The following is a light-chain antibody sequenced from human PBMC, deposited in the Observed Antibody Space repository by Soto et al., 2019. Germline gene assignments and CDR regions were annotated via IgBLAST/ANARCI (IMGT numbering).Light chain of an antibody. V-gene: IGKV1-5*03. Sequence: DIQMTQSPSTLSASVGDRVTITCRASQSISSWLAWYQQKPGKAPKLLIYKASSLESGVPSRFSGSGSGTEFTLTSSSLQPDDFATHYGQQYNSYYTFGQGTK. J-gene: IGKJ2*01. CDR3: QQYNSYYT. CDR1: QSISSW. CDR2: KAS.